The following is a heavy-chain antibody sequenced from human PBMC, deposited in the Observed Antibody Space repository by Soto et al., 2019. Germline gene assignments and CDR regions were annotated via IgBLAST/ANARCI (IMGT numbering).Heavy chain of an antibody. CDR2: IYSGGST. CDR3: ARDSPYYCSGGSCYDY. D-gene: IGHD2-15*01. Sequence: GGSLRLSCAASGFTVSSNYMSWVRQAPGKGLEWVSVIYSGGSTYYADSVKGRFTISRHNSKNTLYLQMNSLRAEDTAVYYCARDSPYYCSGGSCYDYWGQGTLVTVSS. CDR1: GFTVSSNY. J-gene: IGHJ4*02. V-gene: IGHV3-53*04.